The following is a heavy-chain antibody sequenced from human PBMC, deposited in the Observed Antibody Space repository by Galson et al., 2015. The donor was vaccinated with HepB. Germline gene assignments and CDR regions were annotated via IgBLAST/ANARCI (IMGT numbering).Heavy chain of an antibody. CDR3: ARMMGVDY. J-gene: IGHJ4*02. V-gene: IGHV3-30-3*01. D-gene: IGHD3-16*01. CDR2: ISYDGSNK. Sequence: SLRLSCAASGFTFSSYAMHWVRQAPGKGLEWVAVISYDGSNKYYADSVKGRFTIARDNSKNTLYLQMNSLRAEDTAVYYCARMMGVDYWGQGTLVTVSS. CDR1: GFTFSSYA.